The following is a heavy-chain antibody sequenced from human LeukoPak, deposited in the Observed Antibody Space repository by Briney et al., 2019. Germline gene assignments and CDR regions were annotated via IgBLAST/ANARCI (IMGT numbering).Heavy chain of an antibody. V-gene: IGHV3-23*01. Sequence: GGSLRLSCAASGFTFSNYWMSWVRQAPGKGLEWVSAISGGGGTTHNTHSVKGRCSISRDNSKNTLYLQMNSLRAEATALHSCSNHDDSVWGRMDVWGKGTTVPISS. J-gene: IGHJ6*04. CDR3: SNHDDSVWGRMDV. D-gene: IGHD3-16*01. CDR1: GFTFSNYW. CDR2: ISGGGGTT.